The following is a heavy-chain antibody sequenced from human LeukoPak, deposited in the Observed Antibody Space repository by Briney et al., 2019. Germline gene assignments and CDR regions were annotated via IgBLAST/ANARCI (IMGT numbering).Heavy chain of an antibody. Sequence: ASVKVSCKASGYTFTAYGIIWVRQAPGQGLEWMGWISVHNDNTNYAQNLQGRLTMTTDTSTNTAYMELRSLTSDDTAVYYCARGLLRAATARGFDPWGQGTLVTVSS. CDR2: ISVHNDNT. CDR3: ARGLLRAATARGFDP. V-gene: IGHV1-18*01. D-gene: IGHD6-13*01. CDR1: GYTFTAYG. J-gene: IGHJ5*02.